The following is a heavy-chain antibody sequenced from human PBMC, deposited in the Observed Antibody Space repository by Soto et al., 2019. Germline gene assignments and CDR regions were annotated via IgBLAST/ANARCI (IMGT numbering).Heavy chain of an antibody. D-gene: IGHD1-20*01. CDR1: GYTFTSYD. J-gene: IGHJ5*02. V-gene: IGHV1-8*01. Sequence: ASVKVSCKASGYTFTSYDINWVRQATGQGLEWMGWMNPNSGNTGYAQKFQGRVTMTRNTSISTAYMELSSLRSEDTAVYYCARAGRYNWNNYNWFDPWGQGTLVTVSS. CDR2: MNPNSGNT. CDR3: ARAGRYNWNNYNWFDP.